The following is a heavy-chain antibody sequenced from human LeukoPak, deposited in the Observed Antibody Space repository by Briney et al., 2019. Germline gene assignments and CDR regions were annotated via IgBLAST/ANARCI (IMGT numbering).Heavy chain of an antibody. CDR1: GFTFSSYA. D-gene: IGHD5-18*01. V-gene: IGHV3-23*01. Sequence: GGSLRLSCAASGFTFSSYAMSWVRQAPGKGLEWVSSISGSGGSTYYADSVKGRFTISRDNSKNTLYLQMNSLRAEDTAVYYCAKPDSRYSYGPFDYWGQGTLVTVSS. CDR2: ISGSGGST. CDR3: AKPDSRYSYGPFDY. J-gene: IGHJ4*02.